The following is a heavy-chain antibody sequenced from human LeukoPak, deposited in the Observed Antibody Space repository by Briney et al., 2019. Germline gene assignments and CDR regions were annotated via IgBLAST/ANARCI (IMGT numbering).Heavy chain of an antibody. V-gene: IGHV3-20*04. CDR1: GFTFDDYG. CDR2: INWNGGST. J-gene: IGHJ5*02. CDR3: ARDGRGYYDSSGYLRWFDP. Sequence: GGSLRLSCAASGFTFDDYGMSWVRQAPGKGLEWVSGINWNGGSTGYADSVKGRFTISRDNAKNSLYLQMNSLRAEDTALYYCARDGRGYYDSSGYLRWFDPWGQGTPVTVSS. D-gene: IGHD3-22*01.